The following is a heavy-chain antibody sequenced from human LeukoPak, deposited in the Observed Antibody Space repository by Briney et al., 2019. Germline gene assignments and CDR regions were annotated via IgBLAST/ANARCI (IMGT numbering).Heavy chain of an antibody. CDR3: ARVQAAAGQYYYYGMDV. V-gene: IGHV3-33*01. D-gene: IGHD6-13*01. CDR2: IWYDGSNK. J-gene: IGHJ6*02. CDR1: GXTFSSYG. Sequence: GGSLRLSCAASGXTFSSYGMHWVRQAPGKGQEWVAVIWYDGSNKYYADSVKGRFTISRDNSKNTLYLQMNSLRAEDTAVYYCARVQAAAGQYYYYGMDVWGQGTTVTVSS.